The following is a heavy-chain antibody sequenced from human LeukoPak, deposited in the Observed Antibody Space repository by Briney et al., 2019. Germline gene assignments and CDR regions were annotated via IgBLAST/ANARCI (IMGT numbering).Heavy chain of an antibody. V-gene: IGHV1-18*01. CDR3: ARGASYDFWSGYYTATFDY. J-gene: IGHJ4*02. D-gene: IGHD3-3*01. CDR2: ISAYNSNT. CDR1: GYTFTSYG. Sequence: ASVKISCKASGYTFTSYGISWVRQAPGQGVEWMGWISAYNSNTNYAQKLQGRVTMTTDTSTSTAYMELRSLRSDDTAVYYCARGASYDFWSGYYTATFDYWGQGTLVTVSS.